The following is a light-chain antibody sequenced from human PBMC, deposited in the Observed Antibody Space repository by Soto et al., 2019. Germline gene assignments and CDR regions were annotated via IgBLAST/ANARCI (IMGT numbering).Light chain of an antibody. CDR3: QQSYGNPT. J-gene: IGKJ1*01. Sequence: DVQLAQSPSALSVAVGDSITITCRASQDIITFLNWYQQKPGRAPSLLINEASRLQSGVPSRFSGSGSGTQFTLTIDSLQTEDLGTYYCQQSYGNPTFGQGPTV. V-gene: IGKV1-39*01. CDR1: QDIITF. CDR2: EAS.